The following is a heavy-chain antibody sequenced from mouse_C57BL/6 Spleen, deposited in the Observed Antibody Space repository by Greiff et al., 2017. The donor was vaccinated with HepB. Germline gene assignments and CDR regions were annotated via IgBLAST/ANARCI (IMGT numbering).Heavy chain of an antibody. Sequence: EVQVVESGGDLVKPGASLKLSCAASGFTFSSYGMSWVRQTPDKRLEWVATISSGGSYTYYPDSVKGGFTISRDNAKTTLYLQMSSLKSEDTAMYYCARHGTGHQEAWFAYWGQGTLVTVSA. CDR1: GFTFSSYG. CDR2: ISSGGSYT. J-gene: IGHJ3*01. D-gene: IGHD4-1*01. V-gene: IGHV5-6*01. CDR3: ARHGTGHQEAWFAY.